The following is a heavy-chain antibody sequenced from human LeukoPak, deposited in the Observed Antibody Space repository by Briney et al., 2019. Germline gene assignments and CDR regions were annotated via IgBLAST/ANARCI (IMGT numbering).Heavy chain of an antibody. Sequence: SVKVSCKASGFTFTSSAMQWVRQARGQRLEWIGWIVVGSGNTNYAQKFQERVTITRDMSTSTAYMELSSLRSEDTAAYYCAAGGGDTKRSDFDYWGQGTLVTVSS. J-gene: IGHJ4*02. CDR2: IVVGSGNT. CDR3: AAGGGDTKRSDFDY. V-gene: IGHV1-58*02. CDR1: GFTFTSSA. D-gene: IGHD2-21*02.